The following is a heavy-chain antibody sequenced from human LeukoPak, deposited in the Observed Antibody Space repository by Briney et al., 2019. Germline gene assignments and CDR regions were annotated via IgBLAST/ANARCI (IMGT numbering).Heavy chain of an antibody. CDR1: GGSISSGGYY. D-gene: IGHD4-23*01. J-gene: IGHJ4*02. CDR2: IYYSGST. V-gene: IGHV4-31*03. CDR3: ARWDYGGNSRGGYYFDY. Sequence: TLSLTCTVSGGSISSGGYYWSWIRQHPGKGLEWIGYIYYSGSTYYNPSLKSRVTISVDTSKNQFSLKLSSVTAADTAVYYCARWDYGGNSRGGYYFDYWGQGTLVTVSS.